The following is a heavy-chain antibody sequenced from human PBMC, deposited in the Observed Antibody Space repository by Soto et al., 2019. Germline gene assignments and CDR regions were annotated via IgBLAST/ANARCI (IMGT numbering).Heavy chain of an antibody. J-gene: IGHJ4*02. CDR1: GYAFTTYG. Sequence: QVHLVQSGAEVKKPGASVKVSGQASGYAFTTYGITWVRQAPGQGLEWMGWISAHNGNTNYAQKLQGRVTVTRDTSTSIAYMELRSLRSDDTAVYYCARGRYGDYWGQGALVTVSS. D-gene: IGHD1-1*01. V-gene: IGHV1-18*01. CDR2: ISAHNGNT. CDR3: ARGRYGDY.